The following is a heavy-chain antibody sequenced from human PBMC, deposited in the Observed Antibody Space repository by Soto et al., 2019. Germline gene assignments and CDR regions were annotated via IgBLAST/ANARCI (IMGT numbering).Heavy chain of an antibody. CDR3: AREMTIAARSYYDGEDY. CDR2: INHSGST. Sequence: QVQLQQWGAGLLKPSETLSLTCAVYGGSFSGYYWSWIRQPPGKGLEWIGEINHSGSTNYNPSLKGRVTISVDPSKNQFSLKLSSVTAADTAVYYCAREMTIAARSYYDGEDYWGQGTLVTVSS. V-gene: IGHV4-34*01. CDR1: GGSFSGYY. D-gene: IGHD6-6*01. J-gene: IGHJ4*02.